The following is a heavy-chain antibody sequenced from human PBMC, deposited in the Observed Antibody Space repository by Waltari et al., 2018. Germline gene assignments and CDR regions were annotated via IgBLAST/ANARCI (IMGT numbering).Heavy chain of an antibody. Sequence: QVQLVQSGAEVKKPGSSVKVSCKASGGTFSSYTVSGVRQDPGQGLEWMGGIIPIFGTANYAQKFQGRVTITADESTSTAYMELSSLRSEDTAVYYCAREQWRSPRGEREDYWGQGTLVTVSS. CDR2: IIPIFGTA. CDR1: GGTFSSYT. V-gene: IGHV1-69*01. D-gene: IGHD6-19*01. CDR3: AREQWRSPRGEREDY. J-gene: IGHJ4*02.